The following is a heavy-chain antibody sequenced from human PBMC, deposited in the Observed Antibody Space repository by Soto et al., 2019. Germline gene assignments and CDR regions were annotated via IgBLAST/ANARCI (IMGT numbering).Heavy chain of an antibody. D-gene: IGHD4-4*01. V-gene: IGHV1-3*01. CDR2: INAGNGNT. Sequence: QVQLVQSGAEVKKPGASVKVSCKASGYNFTSYAMHWVRQAPGQRLEWMGWINAGNGNTKYSQKFQGRVTITRDTSASTAYMELSSLRSEDTAVYYCASSYSNYALIDYYYYGMDVWGQGTTLTVSS. CDR1: GYNFTSYA. CDR3: ASSYSNYALIDYYYYGMDV. J-gene: IGHJ6*02.